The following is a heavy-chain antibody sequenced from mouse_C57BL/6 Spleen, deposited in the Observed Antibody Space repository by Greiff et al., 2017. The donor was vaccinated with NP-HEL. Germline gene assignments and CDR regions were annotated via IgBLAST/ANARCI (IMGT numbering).Heavy chain of an antibody. CDR3: ARRDYYEERAWFAY. V-gene: IGHV1-75*01. Sequence: VQLQQSGPELVKPGASVKISCKASGYTFTDYYINWVKQRPGQGLEWIGWIFPGSGSTYYNEKFKGKATLTVDKSSSTAYMLLSSLTSEDSAVYFCARRDYYEERAWFAYWGQGTLVTVSA. CDR1: GYTFTDYY. D-gene: IGHD2-4*01. CDR2: IFPGSGST. J-gene: IGHJ3*01.